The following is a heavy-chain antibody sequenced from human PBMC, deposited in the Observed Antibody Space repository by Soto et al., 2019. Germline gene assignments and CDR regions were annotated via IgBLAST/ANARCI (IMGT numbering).Heavy chain of an antibody. V-gene: IGHV1-2*02. D-gene: IGHD3-10*01. CDR3: ATDDYGIFHY. Sequence: ASVKVSCKVSGYPFTTYYIHWVRQAPGQGLEWMGWIDPRSGGTVYEQKFQGRVTMTRDTSISTVYMDLSGLTSDDTALYYCATDDYGIFHYWGQGSLVTVSS. J-gene: IGHJ4*02. CDR1: GYPFTTYY. CDR2: IDPRSGGT.